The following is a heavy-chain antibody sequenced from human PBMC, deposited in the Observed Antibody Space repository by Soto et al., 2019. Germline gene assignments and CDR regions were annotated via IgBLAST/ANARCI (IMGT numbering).Heavy chain of an antibody. CDR3: AGGIRYFDWFPSVDGMDV. D-gene: IGHD3-9*01. Sequence: EVQLVESGGGLVKPGGSLRLSCAASGFTFSSYSMNWVRQAPGKGLEWVSSISSSSSYIYYADSVKGRFTISRDNAKNSLYLQMNSLRAEDTAVYYCAGGIRYFDWFPSVDGMDVWGQGTTVTVSS. CDR1: GFTFSSYS. V-gene: IGHV3-21*01. J-gene: IGHJ6*02. CDR2: ISSSSSYI.